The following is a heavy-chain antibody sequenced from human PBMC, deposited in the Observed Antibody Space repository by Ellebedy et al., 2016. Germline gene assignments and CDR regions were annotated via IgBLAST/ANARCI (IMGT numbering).Heavy chain of an antibody. CDR2: INHSVTT. J-gene: IGHJ4*02. V-gene: IGHV4-34*01. CDR3: ARGLSYCGGDCSGYFDY. D-gene: IGHD2-21*02. CDR1: GGSFSGYY. Sequence: SETLSLTCAVYGGSFSGYYWSWIRQSPGKGLEWIGEINHSVTTNYSPSLKSRVTISVDTSKNQFSLKMSSVTAADTAVYYCARGLSYCGGDCSGYFDYWGRGTLVTVSS.